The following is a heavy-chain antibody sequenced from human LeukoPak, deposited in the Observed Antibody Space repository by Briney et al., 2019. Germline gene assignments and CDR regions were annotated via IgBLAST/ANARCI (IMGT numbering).Heavy chain of an antibody. D-gene: IGHD3-16*01. V-gene: IGHV4-61*01. CDR1: GDSFSSSSYY. Sequence: SETLSLTCTVSGDSFSSSSYYWGWIRQPPGKGLEWIGYIYYSGNTNCNPSLKSRVTISVDTSKDQFSLRLSSVTTADTAVYYCARDYTVSRYYYFYGMDVWGQGTTVTVSS. J-gene: IGHJ6*02. CDR3: ARDYTVSRYYYFYGMDV. CDR2: IYYSGNT.